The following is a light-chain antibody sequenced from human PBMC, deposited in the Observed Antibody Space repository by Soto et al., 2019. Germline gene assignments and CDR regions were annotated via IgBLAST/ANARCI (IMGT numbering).Light chain of an antibody. V-gene: IGLV1-44*01. Sequence: QPVLTQPPSVSGTPGQRVTISCSGSSSNIGSNTVNWYQQLPGTAPKLLISTNDQRPSGVPDRFSGSKSGTSASLAISGLQSEDEADYYCATWDDNLIGAVFGGGTQLTVL. J-gene: IGLJ7*01. CDR3: ATWDDNLIGAV. CDR1: SSNIGSNT. CDR2: TND.